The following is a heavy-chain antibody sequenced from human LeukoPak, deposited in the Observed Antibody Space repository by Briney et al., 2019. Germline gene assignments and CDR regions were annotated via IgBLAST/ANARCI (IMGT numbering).Heavy chain of an antibody. CDR1: GFTFSSFA. Sequence: GGSLRLSCAASGFTFSSFAMSWVRQAPGKGLEWVSSISSSSSYIYYADSVKGRFTISRDNAKNSLYLQMNSLRAEDTAVCYCARQGSGSPRFNAFDIWGQGTMVTVSS. D-gene: IGHD1-26*01. J-gene: IGHJ3*02. CDR2: ISSSSSYI. CDR3: ARQGSGSPRFNAFDI. V-gene: IGHV3-21*01.